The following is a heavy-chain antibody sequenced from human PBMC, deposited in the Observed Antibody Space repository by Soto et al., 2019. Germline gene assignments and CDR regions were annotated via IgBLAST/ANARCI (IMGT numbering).Heavy chain of an antibody. CDR1: GFTFSSYS. V-gene: IGHV3-21*01. CDR2: ISSSSSYI. Sequence: EVQLVESGGGLVKPGGSLRLSCAASGFTFSSYSMNWVRQAPGKGLEWVSSISSSSSYIYYADSVKGRFTISRDNAKNSLYLQMISLRAEDTAVYYCARDHSSWFAFDIWGQGTMVTVSS. J-gene: IGHJ3*02. D-gene: IGHD6-13*01. CDR3: ARDHSSWFAFDI.